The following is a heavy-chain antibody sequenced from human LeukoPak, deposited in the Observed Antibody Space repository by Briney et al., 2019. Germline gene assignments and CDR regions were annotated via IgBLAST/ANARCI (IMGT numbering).Heavy chain of an antibody. CDR2: INHSGST. V-gene: IGHV4-34*01. J-gene: IGHJ4*02. CDR3: ARDSFYGGDY. CDR1: GGSFSGYY. Sequence: PSETLSLTCAVYGGSFSGYYWSWIRQPPGKGLEWIGEINHSGSTNYNPSLKSRVTISVDTSKNQFSLKLSSVTAADTAVYYCARDSFYGGDYWGQGTLVTVSS. D-gene: IGHD4-23*01.